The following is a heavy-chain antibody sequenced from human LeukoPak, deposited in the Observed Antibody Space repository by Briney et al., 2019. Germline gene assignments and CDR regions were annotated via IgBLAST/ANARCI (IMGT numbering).Heavy chain of an antibody. CDR3: AGPRRDLLSAFEI. J-gene: IGHJ3*02. CDR1: GFTFSSYG. V-gene: IGHV3-30*02. CDR2: IRYDGSNK. D-gene: IGHD3-10*01. Sequence: PGGSLRLSCAASGFTFSSYGMHWVRQAPGKGLEWVAFIRYDGSNKYYADSVKGRFTISRDNSKNTLYLQMNSLRAEDTAVYYCAGPRRDLLSAFEIWGQGTMVTVSS.